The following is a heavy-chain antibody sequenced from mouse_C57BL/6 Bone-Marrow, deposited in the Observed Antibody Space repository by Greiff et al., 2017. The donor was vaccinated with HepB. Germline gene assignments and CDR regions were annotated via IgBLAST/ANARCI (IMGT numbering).Heavy chain of an antibody. Sequence: EVMLVESGGGLVQPGGSLKLSCAASGFTFSDYGMAWVRQAPRKGPEWVAFISNLAYSIYYADTVTGRFTISRENAKNTLYLEMSSLRSEDTAMYYCARHDYYYGSRFSYAMDYWGQGTSVTVSS. J-gene: IGHJ4*01. CDR2: ISNLAYSI. D-gene: IGHD1-1*01. CDR1: GFTFSDYG. CDR3: ARHDYYYGSRFSYAMDY. V-gene: IGHV5-15*01.